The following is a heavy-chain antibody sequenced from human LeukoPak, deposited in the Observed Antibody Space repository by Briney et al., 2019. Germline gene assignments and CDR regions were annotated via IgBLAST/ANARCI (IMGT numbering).Heavy chain of an antibody. Sequence: GGSLRLSCAASGFTFGSYSMTWVRQTPGKGLEWVSSISGKADKTYYADSVNGGVTISRDNSNNTLYLQMNSLRVEDTAVYHCAKGRVAFGGVVVTEFDSWGQGTLVTVSS. J-gene: IGHJ4*02. D-gene: IGHD3-16*02. V-gene: IGHV3-23*01. CDR2: ISGKADKT. CDR1: GFTFGSYS. CDR3: AKGRVAFGGVVVTEFDS.